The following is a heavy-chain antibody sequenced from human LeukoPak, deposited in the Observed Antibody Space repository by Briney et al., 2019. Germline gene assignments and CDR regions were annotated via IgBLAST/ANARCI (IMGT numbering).Heavy chain of an antibody. Sequence: GGPLRLSCAASGFTFSSYEMNWVRQAPAKGLAGVSYISSSGSTIYYADSVKGRFTISRDNAKKSLYLQMNGLRAEDTAVYYCAELGITMIWGVWGKGTTVTISS. CDR1: GFTFSSYE. CDR3: AELGITMIWGV. J-gene: IGHJ6*04. D-gene: IGHD3-22*01. V-gene: IGHV3-48*03. CDR2: ISSSGSTI.